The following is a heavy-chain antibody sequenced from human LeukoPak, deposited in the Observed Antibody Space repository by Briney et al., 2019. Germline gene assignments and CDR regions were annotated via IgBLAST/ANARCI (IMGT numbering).Heavy chain of an antibody. D-gene: IGHD2-8*01. J-gene: IGHJ4*02. Sequence: PGGSLRLSCAASGFTFSSYAMHWVRQTPGKGLEYVSAISNNGRSTYYANPVKGRFTISRDNSKNTLYLQMGSLRAEDMAVYYCARVFGGHTNGYDYWGQGTLVTVSS. CDR2: ISNNGRST. V-gene: IGHV3-64*01. CDR1: GFTFSSYA. CDR3: ARVFGGHTNGYDY.